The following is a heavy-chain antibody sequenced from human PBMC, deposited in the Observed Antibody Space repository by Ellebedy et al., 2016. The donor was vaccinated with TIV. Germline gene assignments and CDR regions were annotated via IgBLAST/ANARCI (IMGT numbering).Heavy chain of an antibody. CDR1: GFTFSSYS. V-gene: IGHV3-48*01. CDR2: ISSSSSTI. D-gene: IGHD6-19*01. CDR3: ARDRGSGWYEAWFDP. J-gene: IGHJ5*02. Sequence: GESLKISCAASGFTFSSYSMNWVRQAPGKGLEWVSYISSSSSTIYYADSVKGRFTISRDNAKNSLYLQMNSLRAEDTAVYYCARDRGSGWYEAWFDPWGQGTRVTVSS.